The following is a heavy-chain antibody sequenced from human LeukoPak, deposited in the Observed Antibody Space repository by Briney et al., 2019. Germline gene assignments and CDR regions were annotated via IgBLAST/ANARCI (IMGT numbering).Heavy chain of an antibody. Sequence: GASVTVSCKASGYTFTGYYMHWVRQAPGQGLEWMGLINPNSSGTNYAQKFQGRVTMTRDTSISTAYMELSRLRSDDTAVYYCARVKFDYYDSSGPSFDYWGQGTLVTVSS. CDR2: INPNSSGT. J-gene: IGHJ4*02. CDR1: GYTFTGYY. CDR3: ARVKFDYYDSSGPSFDY. D-gene: IGHD3-22*01. V-gene: IGHV1-2*02.